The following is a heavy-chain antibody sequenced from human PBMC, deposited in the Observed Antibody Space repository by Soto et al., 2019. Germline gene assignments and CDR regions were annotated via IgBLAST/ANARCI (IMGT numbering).Heavy chain of an antibody. Sequence: QVQLQESGPGLVKPSQTLSLTCTVSGGSISSCGYYCSWIRPHPGKGLELIGYIYYIVSTSYNPSLKSRVTISVDTSKNQFSLKLSSVTAADTAVYYCARGVIHWGQGTLFTVSS. CDR3: ARGVIH. CDR1: GGSISSCGYY. V-gene: IGHV4-31*03. CDR2: IYYIVST. J-gene: IGHJ4*02. D-gene: IGHD4-4*01.